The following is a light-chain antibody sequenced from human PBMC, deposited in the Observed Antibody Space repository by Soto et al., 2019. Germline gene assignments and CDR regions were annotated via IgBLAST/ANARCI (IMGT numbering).Light chain of an antibody. J-gene: IGLJ2*01. Sequence: QSVLTQPPSVSEAPRQRVTISCSGSWSNIGHNAVNWYHQLPGKAPKLLIYYDDLLPSGVSDRFSGSKSGTSASLAISGLQSEDEADYYCAAWDDSLNGVVFGGGTKLTVL. CDR1: WSNIGHNA. CDR2: YDD. V-gene: IGLV1-36*01. CDR3: AAWDDSLNGVV.